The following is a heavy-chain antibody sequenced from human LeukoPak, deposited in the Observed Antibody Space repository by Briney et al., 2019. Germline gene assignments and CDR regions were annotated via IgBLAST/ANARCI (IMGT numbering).Heavy chain of an antibody. V-gene: IGHV3-21*01. CDR3: ARFEMGADYYYMDV. CDR2: ISSSSSYI. Sequence: GGSLRLSCAVSGFTFDDYAMHWVRQAPGKGLEWVSSISSSSSYIYYGDSVKGRFTISRHNAKNSLYLQMNSLRAEDTAVYYCARFEMGADYYYMDVWGKGTTVTVSS. CDR1: GFTFDDYA. D-gene: IGHD3-16*01. J-gene: IGHJ6*03.